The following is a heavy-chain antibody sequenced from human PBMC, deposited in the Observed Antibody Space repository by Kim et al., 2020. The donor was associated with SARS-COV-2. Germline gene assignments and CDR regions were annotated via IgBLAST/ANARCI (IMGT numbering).Heavy chain of an antibody. V-gene: IGHV4-34*01. CDR2: INHCGST. Sequence: SETLSLTCAVYGGSFSGYYWSWIRKRPGKGLERMGEINHCGSTNYNPYLKSQGTISVDTSKNQYYLKLSSVTAADTAAYYCARGDATYYYDSSGYNGYYYYYGLDVWGQGTPVTVSS. J-gene: IGHJ6*02. CDR3: ARGDATYYYDSSGYNGYYYYYGLDV. D-gene: IGHD3-22*01. CDR1: GGSFSGYY.